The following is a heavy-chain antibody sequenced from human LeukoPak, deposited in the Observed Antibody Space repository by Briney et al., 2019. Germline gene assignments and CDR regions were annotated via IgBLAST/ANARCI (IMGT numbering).Heavy chain of an antibody. CDR1: GYTFTDYH. J-gene: IGHJ4*02. D-gene: IGHD1-14*01. Sequence: ASVKVSCKASGYTFTDYHIYWVRQVPGQGPEWMGWIHPNIGGRNYAQKFEGRVTMSRDTSISTVYMELSSLRSDDTAMYYCARLTGGSETNWGQGTLVTVSA. CDR2: IHPNIGGR. V-gene: IGHV1-2*02. CDR3: ARLTGGSETN.